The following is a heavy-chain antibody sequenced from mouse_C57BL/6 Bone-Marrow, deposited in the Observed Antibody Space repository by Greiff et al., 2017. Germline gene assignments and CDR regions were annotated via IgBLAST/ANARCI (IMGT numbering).Heavy chain of an antibody. CDR1: GFTFSDYY. CDR2: ISNGGGSA. J-gene: IGHJ3*01. CDR3: ARELLWLRRVSSWFAY. V-gene: IGHV5-12*01. Sequence: EVKLVESGGGLVQPGGSLKLSCAASGFTFSDYYMYWVRQTPEKRLEWVAYISNGGGSAYYPDTVKGRVTISRENAKNTLYLQMSRLKSEDTAMDYCARELLWLRRVSSWFAYWGQGTLVTVSA. D-gene: IGHD2-2*01.